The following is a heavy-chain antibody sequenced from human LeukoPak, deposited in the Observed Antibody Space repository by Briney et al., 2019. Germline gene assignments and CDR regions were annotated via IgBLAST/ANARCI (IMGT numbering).Heavy chain of an antibody. CDR2: IKQDGSEK. J-gene: IGHJ4*02. Sequence: GGSLRLSCAASGFTFSSYWMSWVRQASGKGLEWVANIKQDGSEKYYVESVKGRFTISRDNAKNSLWLQMNSLRAEGTAVFYCARVGGTKLETSYFDYWGQGTLVTVSS. D-gene: IGHD1-1*01. CDR3: ARVGGTKLETSYFDY. CDR1: GFTFSSYW. V-gene: IGHV3-7*05.